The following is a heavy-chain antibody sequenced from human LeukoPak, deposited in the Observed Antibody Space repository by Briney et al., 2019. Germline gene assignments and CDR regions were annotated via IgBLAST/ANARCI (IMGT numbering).Heavy chain of an antibody. D-gene: IGHD3-10*01. CDR3: ARDLLAEVVWFGESPYYFDY. V-gene: IGHV3-11*01. CDR1: GFTFSDYY. J-gene: IGHJ4*02. CDR2: ISSSGSTI. Sequence: GGSLRLSCAASGFTFSDYYMSWIRQAPGKGLEWVSYISSSGSTIYYADSVKGRFTISRDNAKNSLYLQMNSLRAEDTAVYYCARDLLAEVVWFGESPYYFDYWGQGTLVTVSS.